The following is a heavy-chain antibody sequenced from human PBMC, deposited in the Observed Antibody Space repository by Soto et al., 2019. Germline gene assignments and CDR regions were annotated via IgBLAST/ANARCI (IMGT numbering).Heavy chain of an antibody. CDR1: GGTFSSYA. D-gene: IGHD3-22*01. Sequence: ASVKVSCKASGGTFSSYAISWVRQAPGQGLEWMGGIIPIFGTANYAQKFQGRVTITADESTSTAYMELSSLRSEDTAVYYCARGYYYDSSGYPDHYFDYWGQGTLVTVSS. J-gene: IGHJ4*02. CDR3: ARGYYYDSSGYPDHYFDY. V-gene: IGHV1-69*13. CDR2: IIPIFGTA.